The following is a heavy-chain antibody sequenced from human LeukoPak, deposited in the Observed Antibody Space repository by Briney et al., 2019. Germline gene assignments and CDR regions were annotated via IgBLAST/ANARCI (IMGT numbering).Heavy chain of an antibody. V-gene: IGHV3-7*05. CDR1: GFTFSNHW. CDR3: ARDDRYSSSDYPAPDY. D-gene: IGHD3-22*01. Sequence: PGGSLRLSCAASGFTFSNHWMSWVRQAPGKGLEWVATIKEDGRATYYLDSVKGRFTISRDNAKSSLFLQMNSLRAEDTAVYYCARDDRYSSSDYPAPDYWGQGTLVTVSP. J-gene: IGHJ4*02. CDR2: IKEDGRAT.